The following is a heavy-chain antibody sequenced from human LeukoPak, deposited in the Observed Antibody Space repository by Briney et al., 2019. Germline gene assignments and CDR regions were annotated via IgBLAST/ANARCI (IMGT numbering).Heavy chain of an antibody. J-gene: IGHJ3*02. Sequence: GGSLTLSCAASGFTVSSNYMSWVRQAPGKGLEWVSVIYSGGSTYYADSVKGRFTISRDNSKNTLYLQMNSLRAEDTAVYYCARGDSSYAFDIWGQGTMVTVSS. D-gene: IGHD6-19*01. CDR3: ARGDSSYAFDI. CDR1: GFTVSSNY. V-gene: IGHV3-53*01. CDR2: IYSGGST.